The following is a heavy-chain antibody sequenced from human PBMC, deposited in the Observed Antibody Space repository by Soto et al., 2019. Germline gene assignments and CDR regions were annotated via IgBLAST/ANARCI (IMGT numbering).Heavy chain of an antibody. CDR2: IYPGDSDT. V-gene: IGHV5-51*01. Sequence: PGESLKISCKDSEYIFSTAWIAWVRQMPGKGLEWMGIIYPGDSDTRYSPSFQGQVTISADKSISTAYLQWSSLKASDTAMYYCARLHYSNYVGYYYYYGMDVWGQGTTVTVSS. CDR3: ARLHYSNYVGYYYYYGMDV. D-gene: IGHD4-4*01. CDR1: EYIFSTAW. J-gene: IGHJ6*02.